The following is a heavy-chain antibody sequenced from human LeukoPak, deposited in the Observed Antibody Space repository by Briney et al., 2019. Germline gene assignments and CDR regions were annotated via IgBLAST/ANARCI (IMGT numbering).Heavy chain of an antibody. V-gene: IGHV7-4-1*02. Sequence: ASVKVSCKASGYSFTTFAMNWVRQAPGQGLEWMGWINTNTGNPTYAQGFTGRFVFSLDTSVSTAYLQISSLKAEDTAVYYCARGSSGWYMYWGQGTLVTVSS. D-gene: IGHD6-19*01. CDR3: ARGSSGWYMY. CDR2: INTNTGNP. J-gene: IGHJ4*02. CDR1: GYSFTTFA.